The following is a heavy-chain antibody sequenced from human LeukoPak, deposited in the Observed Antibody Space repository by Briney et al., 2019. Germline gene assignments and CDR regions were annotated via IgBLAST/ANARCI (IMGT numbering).Heavy chain of an antibody. CDR3: ARAAIVVVPAAMSMRDYYYYYYMDV. V-gene: IGHV1-2*02. CDR2: INPNSGGT. D-gene: IGHD2-2*01. J-gene: IGHJ6*03. CDR1: GYTFSGYY. Sequence: GASVKVSCKASGYTFSGYYMHWVRQAPGQGLEWMGWINPNSGGTNYAQKFQGRVTMTRDTSISTAYMELSRLRSDDTAVYYCARAAIVVVPAAMSMRDYYYYYYMDVWGKGTTVTISS.